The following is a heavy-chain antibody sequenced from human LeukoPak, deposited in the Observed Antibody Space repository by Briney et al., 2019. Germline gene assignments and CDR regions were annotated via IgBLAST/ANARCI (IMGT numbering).Heavy chain of an antibody. D-gene: IGHD2-15*01. CDR2: INHSGST. J-gene: IGHJ6*03. Sequence: PSGTLSLTCAVYGGSFSGYYWSWIRQPPGKGLEWTGEINHSGSTNYNPSLKSRVTISVDTSKNQFSLKLSSVTAADTAVYYCARDSLYYYYYYMDVWGKGTTVTVSS. CDR3: ARDSLYYYYYYMDV. CDR1: GGSFSGYY. V-gene: IGHV4-34*01.